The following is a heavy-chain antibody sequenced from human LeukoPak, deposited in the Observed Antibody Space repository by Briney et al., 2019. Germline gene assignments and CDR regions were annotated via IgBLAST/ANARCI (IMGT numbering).Heavy chain of an antibody. V-gene: IGHV1-2*06. D-gene: IGHD3-22*01. CDR3: ARDRDYYDSSGYNY. Sequence: ASVKVSCKASGYTFTGYYMHWVRQAPGQGLEWMGRINPNSGGTNCAQKFQGRVTMTRDTSISTAYMELSRLRSDDTAVYYCARDRDYYDSSGYNYWGQGTLVTVSS. CDR2: INPNSGGT. CDR1: GYTFTGYY. J-gene: IGHJ4*02.